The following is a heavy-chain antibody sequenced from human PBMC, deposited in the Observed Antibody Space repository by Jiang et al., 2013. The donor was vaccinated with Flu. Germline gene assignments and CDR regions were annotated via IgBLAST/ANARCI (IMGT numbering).Heavy chain of an antibody. CDR3: ARRLGSGYRYAADY. Sequence: PGKGLEWMGRIDPSDSYTNYSPSFQGHVTISADKSISTAYLQWSSLKASDTAMYYCARRLGSGYRYAADYWGQGTLVTVSS. CDR2: IDPSDSYT. V-gene: IGHV5-10-1*01. J-gene: IGHJ4*02. D-gene: IGHD5-18*01.